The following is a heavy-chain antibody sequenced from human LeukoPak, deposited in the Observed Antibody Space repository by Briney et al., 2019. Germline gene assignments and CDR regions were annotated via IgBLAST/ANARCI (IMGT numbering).Heavy chain of an antibody. J-gene: IGHJ5*02. CDR2: IISNDNYI. CDR1: VLTFSSYE. V-gene: IGHV3-48*03. CDR3: ARELLWFREAQFDP. D-gene: IGHD3-10*01. Sequence: GGSLRLSCAASVLTFSSYEMNGVRQAPGKGVEGVSYIISNDNYIYYADSVNSRFTISRHNGKNSQYLQVNSLRAEDTAVYYCARELLWFREAQFDPWGQGTLVTVSS.